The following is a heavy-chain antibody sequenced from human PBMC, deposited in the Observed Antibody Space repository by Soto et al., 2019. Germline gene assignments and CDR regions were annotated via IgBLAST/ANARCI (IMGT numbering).Heavy chain of an antibody. CDR1: GGTFRRYS. J-gene: IGHJ6*02. Sequence: QVQLVQSVAEVKKPGSSVKVSCKASGGTFRRYSITWVRQAPGHGPDWIGRIIPIFGIASLAQKFQGSVTNTADESTRTAYMGLSSLRSDDTAVYYCAREDRDRETGLVPAAIDGMDVWGQGTTVTVSS. CDR3: AREDRDRETGLVPAAIDGMDV. CDR2: IIPIFGIA. V-gene: IGHV1-69*08. D-gene: IGHD2-2*01.